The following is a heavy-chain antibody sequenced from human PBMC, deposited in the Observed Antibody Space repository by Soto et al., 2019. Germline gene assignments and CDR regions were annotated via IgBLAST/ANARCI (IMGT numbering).Heavy chain of an antibody. CDR1: GGSSSSYY. CDR2: IYYSGST. V-gene: IGHV4-59*01. CDR3: ARTSYYYDSSDLNWFDP. J-gene: IGHJ5*02. D-gene: IGHD3-22*01. Sequence: SETLSHTCTVSGGSSSSYYWSWIRQPPGKGLEWIGYIYYSGSTNYNPSLKSRVTISVDTSKSQFSLKLSSVTAADTAVYYCARTSYYYDSSDLNWFDPWGQGTLVTVSS.